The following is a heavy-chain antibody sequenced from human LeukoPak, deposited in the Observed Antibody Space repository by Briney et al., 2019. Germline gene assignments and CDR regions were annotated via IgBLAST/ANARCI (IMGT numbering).Heavy chain of an antibody. Sequence: QPGGSLRLSCAASGFTFSSYAMSWVRQAPGKGLEWVSAISGSGGSTYYADSVKGRFTISRDNSKNTLYLQMNSLRAEDTAVYYCAKDRLHMTTVTEAGTDDAFDIWGQGTMVTVSS. CDR1: GFTFSSYA. J-gene: IGHJ3*02. D-gene: IGHD4-17*01. CDR3: AKDRLHMTTVTEAGTDDAFDI. V-gene: IGHV3-23*01. CDR2: ISGSGGST.